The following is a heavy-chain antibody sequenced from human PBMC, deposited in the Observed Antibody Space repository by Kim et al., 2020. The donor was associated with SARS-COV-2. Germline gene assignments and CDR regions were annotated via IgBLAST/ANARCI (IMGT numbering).Heavy chain of an antibody. Sequence: LQSRVTMSVDTSKNRFSLKLSSVTAADTAVYYCAREDYSSVEQLEYYFDYWGQGTLVSVSS. D-gene: IGHD6-19*01. V-gene: IGHV4-4*06. CDR3: AREDYSSVEQLEYYFDY. J-gene: IGHJ4*02.